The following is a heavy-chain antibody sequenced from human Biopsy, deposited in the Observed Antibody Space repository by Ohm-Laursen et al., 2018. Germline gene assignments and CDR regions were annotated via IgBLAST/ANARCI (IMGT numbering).Heavy chain of an antibody. CDR2: IYPGGST. D-gene: IGHD3-22*01. CDR1: GGDINNYY. CDR3: ASVVLGPTNDAFGL. Sequence: PSETLSLACNVSGGDINNYYWSWIRQPAGKGLEWIGRIYPGGSTNYNPSLKSRVSMSVDTSKKQLSLRLRSVTAADTAMYYCASVVLGPTNDAFGLWGQGTMVVVSS. J-gene: IGHJ3*01. V-gene: IGHV4-4*07.